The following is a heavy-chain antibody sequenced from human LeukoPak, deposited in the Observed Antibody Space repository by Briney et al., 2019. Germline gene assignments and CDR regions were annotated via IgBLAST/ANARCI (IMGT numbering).Heavy chain of an antibody. D-gene: IGHD3-3*01. CDR3: ACGGSFWSGYYAPFDY. Sequence: SETLSLTCTVCGGSFSGYYWSWIRQHPGKGLEWIGYIYYSGSTYYNPSLKSRVTISVDTSKNQFSLKLSSVTAADTAVYYCACGGSFWSGYYAPFDYWGQGTLVTVSS. CDR1: GGSFSGYY. CDR2: IYYSGST. J-gene: IGHJ4*02. V-gene: IGHV4-59*06.